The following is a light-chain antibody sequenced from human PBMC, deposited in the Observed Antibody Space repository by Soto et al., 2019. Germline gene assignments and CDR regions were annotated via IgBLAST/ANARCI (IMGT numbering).Light chain of an antibody. Sequence: EIVMTQSPATLSVSPGERATLSCRASQSVSSNLAWYQQKPGQAPRLLIYGASTRATGIPARFSGSGSGTEVTLTISSLQSEDFAVYYCQHYNNWPPWTFGQGTKVEI. CDR3: QHYNNWPPWT. CDR1: QSVSSN. J-gene: IGKJ1*01. CDR2: GAS. V-gene: IGKV3-15*01.